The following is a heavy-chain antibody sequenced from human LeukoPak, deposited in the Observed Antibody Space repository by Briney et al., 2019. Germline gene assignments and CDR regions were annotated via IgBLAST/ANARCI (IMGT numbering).Heavy chain of an antibody. D-gene: IGHD3-10*01. Sequence: ASVKVSCKASGGTFSSYAISWVRQAPGQGLEWMAGIIPIFGTPNYTQKFQGRVTITADESTSTAYMELSSLRSEDTAVYYCARSYGSGSSAFDYWGQGTLVTVSS. V-gene: IGHV1-69*13. CDR1: GGTFSSYA. CDR2: IIPIFGTP. J-gene: IGHJ4*02. CDR3: ARSYGSGSSAFDY.